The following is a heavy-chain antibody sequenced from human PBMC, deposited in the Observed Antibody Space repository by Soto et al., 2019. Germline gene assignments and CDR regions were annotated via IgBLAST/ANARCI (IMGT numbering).Heavy chain of an antibody. CDR3: ARDSSAMVGFDYYGMDV. D-gene: IGHD5-18*01. V-gene: IGHV4-59*01. CDR1: GGSISSYY. CDR2: IYYSGST. J-gene: IGHJ6*02. Sequence: PSETLSLTCTVSGGSISSYYWSWIRQPPGKGLEWIGYIYYSGSTNYNPSLKSRVTISVDTSKNQFSLKLSSVTAADTAVYYCARDSSAMVGFDYYGMDVWGQGTTVTVSS.